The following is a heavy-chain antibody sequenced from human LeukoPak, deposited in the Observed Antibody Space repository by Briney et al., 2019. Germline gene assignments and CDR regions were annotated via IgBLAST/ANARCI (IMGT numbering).Heavy chain of an antibody. V-gene: IGHV3-7*01. D-gene: IGHD2-15*01. CDR3: SREALVLTPRRYYFDY. CDR1: GFTFSSYW. J-gene: IGHJ4*02. Sequence: GGSLRLSCAASGFTFSSYWMNWARQAPGKGLEWVASINHNGNVNYYVDSVKGRFTISRDNAKNSLYLQMNSLRAEDTAVYYCSREALVLTPRRYYFDYWGQGTLVTVSS. CDR2: INHNGNVN.